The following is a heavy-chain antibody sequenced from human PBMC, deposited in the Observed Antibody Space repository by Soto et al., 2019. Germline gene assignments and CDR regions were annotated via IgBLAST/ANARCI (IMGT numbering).Heavy chain of an antibody. CDR3: VRDDRWACDC. D-gene: IGHD2-21*01. CDR2: ISIGSGSI. V-gene: IGHV3-48*02. Sequence: EVQLVESGGGLVQPGGSRRVSCAASGFSFSNYAMNWVRQAPGKGLEWVSYISIGSGSIFYADSVKGRFTISRDDAKNSLYMQMNTLRDEDTAVYYCVRDDRWACDCWGQGTMVTVSS. J-gene: IGHJ3*01. CDR1: GFSFSNYA.